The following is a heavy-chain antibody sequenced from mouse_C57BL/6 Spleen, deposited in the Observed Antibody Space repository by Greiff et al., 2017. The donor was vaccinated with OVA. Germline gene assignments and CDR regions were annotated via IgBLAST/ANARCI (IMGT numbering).Heavy chain of an antibody. Sequence: EVMLVESGPGLAKPSQTLSLTCSVTGYSITSDYWNWIRKFPGNKLEYMGYISYSGSTYYNPSLKSRISITRDTSKNQYYLQLNSVTTEDTATYYCARSSPYDYDPFAYWGQGTLVTVSA. CDR2: ISYSGST. J-gene: IGHJ3*01. V-gene: IGHV3-8*01. CDR1: GYSITSDY. D-gene: IGHD2-4*01. CDR3: ARSSPYDYDPFAY.